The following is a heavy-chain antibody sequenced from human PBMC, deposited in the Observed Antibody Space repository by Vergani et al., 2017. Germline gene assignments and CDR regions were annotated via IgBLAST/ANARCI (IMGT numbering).Heavy chain of an antibody. CDR1: GLSLTTSGIC. V-gene: IGHV2-70*15. CDR3: VRIRGVTTDY. J-gene: IGHJ4*02. Sequence: QVTLRESGPALVKPTQTLTLTCTFSGLSLTTSGICMTWIRQPPGKALEWLARIDWDDNKYYSTSLKTRLTISKDTSNNQVVLTMTNMDPVDTATYYCVRIRGVTTDYWGQGTLVTVSS. D-gene: IGHD2-21*02. CDR2: IDWDDNK.